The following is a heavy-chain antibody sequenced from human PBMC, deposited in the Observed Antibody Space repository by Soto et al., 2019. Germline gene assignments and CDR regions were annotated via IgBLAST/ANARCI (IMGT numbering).Heavy chain of an antibody. Sequence: ASVKVSCKASVYTFTMYAMHWVLHAPGQRLEWMGWINAGNGNTKYSQKFQGRVTITADESTSTAYMELSSLRSEDTAVYYCARDLSMVRGVTPESPFDYWGQGTLVTASS. D-gene: IGHD3-10*01. CDR2: INAGNGNT. CDR1: VYTFTMYA. V-gene: IGHV1-3*01. CDR3: ARDLSMVRGVTPESPFDY. J-gene: IGHJ4*02.